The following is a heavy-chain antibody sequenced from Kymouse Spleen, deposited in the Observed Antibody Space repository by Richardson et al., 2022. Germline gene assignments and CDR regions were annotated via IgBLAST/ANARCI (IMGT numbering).Heavy chain of an antibody. V-gene: IGHV3-30*18. CDR2: ISYDGSNK. CDR1: GFTFSSYG. J-gene: IGHJ4*02,IGHJ5*02. D-gene: IGHD3-9*01. Sequence: QVQLVESGGGVVQPGRSLRLSCAASGFTFSSYGMHWVRQAPGKGLEWVAVISYDGSNKYYADSVKGRFTISRDNSKNTLYLQMNSLRAEDTAVYYCAKGYDILTLGQGTLVTVSS.